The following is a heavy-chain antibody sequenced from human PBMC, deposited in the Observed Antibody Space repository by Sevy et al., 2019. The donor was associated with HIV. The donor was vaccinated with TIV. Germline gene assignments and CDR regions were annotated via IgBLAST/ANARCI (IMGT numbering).Heavy chain of an antibody. D-gene: IGHD3-3*01. Sequence: SETLSLTCTVSGGSISSYYWSWIRQPPGKGLEWIGYIYYSGSTNYNPSLKSRVTISVDTSKNQFSLKLSSVTAADTAVYYCAREGPLSGYDFSSGYYKGGGYYFDYWGQGTLVTVSS. V-gene: IGHV4-59*01. CDR3: AREGPLSGYDFSSGYYKGGGYYFDY. J-gene: IGHJ4*02. CDR1: GGSISSYY. CDR2: IYYSGST.